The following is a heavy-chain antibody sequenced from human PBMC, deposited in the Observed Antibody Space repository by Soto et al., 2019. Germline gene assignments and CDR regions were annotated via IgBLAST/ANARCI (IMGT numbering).Heavy chain of an antibody. CDR1: GFTFSSYA. J-gene: IGHJ4*02. CDR3: AKARVSHGGGGYYFDY. D-gene: IGHD3-10*01. CDR2: ISGSGGST. Sequence: EVQLLESGGGLVQPGGSLRLSCAASGFTFSSYAMSWVRQAPGKGLEWVSAISGSGGSTYYADSVKGRFTISRDNSKNPLYLQMNTLRAEDTAVYYCAKARVSHGGGGYYFDYWGQGTLVTVSS. V-gene: IGHV3-23*01.